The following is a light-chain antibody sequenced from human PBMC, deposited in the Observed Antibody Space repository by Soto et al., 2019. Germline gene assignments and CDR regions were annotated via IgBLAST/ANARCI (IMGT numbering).Light chain of an antibody. CDR1: SSDVGSYNL. CDR3: CSYAGSSTFEPWV. J-gene: IGLJ3*02. Sequence: QSALTQPASVSGSPGQSITISCTGTSSDVGSYNLVSWYQQHPGKAPKLMIYEGSKRPSGVSNRFSGSKSGNTASLTISGLQAEDEADYYCCSYAGSSTFEPWVFGGGTKLTVL. CDR2: EGS. V-gene: IGLV2-23*03.